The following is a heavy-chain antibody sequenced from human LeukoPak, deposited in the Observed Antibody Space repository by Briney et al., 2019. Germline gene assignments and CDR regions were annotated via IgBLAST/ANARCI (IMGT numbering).Heavy chain of an antibody. Sequence: PGGSLRLSCAASGFTVSSNYMSWVRQAPGKGLEWVSVIYSGGSTYYADSVKGRFTISSDNSKNTLYLQMNSLRAEDTAVYYCARDPPLYDSSGYDAFDIWGQGTMVTVSS. CDR2: IYSGGST. CDR3: ARDPPLYDSSGYDAFDI. CDR1: GFTVSSNY. V-gene: IGHV3-53*01. J-gene: IGHJ3*02. D-gene: IGHD3-22*01.